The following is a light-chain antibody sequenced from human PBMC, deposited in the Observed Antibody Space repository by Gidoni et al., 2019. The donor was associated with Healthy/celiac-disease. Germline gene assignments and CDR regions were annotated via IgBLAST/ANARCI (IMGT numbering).Light chain of an antibody. CDR1: QSISSW. Sequence: DIQMTQSPSTLSASVGDRVTITFRASQSISSWLAWYQQKPGKAPKLLIYKASILESGVPSRFSGSGSGTEFTLTISSLQPDDFATYYCQQYNSYSTFGPGTKVDIK. CDR2: KAS. V-gene: IGKV1-5*03. J-gene: IGKJ3*01. CDR3: QQYNSYST.